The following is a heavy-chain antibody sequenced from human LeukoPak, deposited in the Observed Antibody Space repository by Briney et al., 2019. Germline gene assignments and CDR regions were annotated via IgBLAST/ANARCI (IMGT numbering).Heavy chain of an antibody. V-gene: IGHV4-34*01. CDR1: GGSFSGYY. CDR2: INHSGST. D-gene: IGHD6-19*01. J-gene: IGHJ4*02. Sequence: SETLSLTCAVCGGSFSGYYWSWIRQPPGKGLEWIGVINHSGSTNYNPSLKSRVTISVDTSKNQFSLKLSSVTAADTAVYYCARIYSSGWYAYDYWGQGTLVTVSS. CDR3: ARIYSSGWYAYDY.